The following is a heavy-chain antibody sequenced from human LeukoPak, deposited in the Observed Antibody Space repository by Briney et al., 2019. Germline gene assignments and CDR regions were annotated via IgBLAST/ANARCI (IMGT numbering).Heavy chain of an antibody. J-gene: IGHJ4*02. D-gene: IGHD6-13*01. Sequence: ASVKVSCKASGYTFTGYYMHWVRQAPGQGLEWMGWISAYNGNTNYAQKLQGRVTMTTDTSTSTAYMEVRSLRSDDTAVYYCALGGGSSWYRYFDYWGQGTLVTVSS. V-gene: IGHV1-18*04. CDR2: ISAYNGNT. CDR3: ALGGGSSWYRYFDY. CDR1: GYTFTGYY.